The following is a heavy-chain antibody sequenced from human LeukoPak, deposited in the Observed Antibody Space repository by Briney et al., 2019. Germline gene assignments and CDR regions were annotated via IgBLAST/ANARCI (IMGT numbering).Heavy chain of an antibody. V-gene: IGHV4-39*07. Sequence: SETLSLTCTVSGGSISSGDYYWGWIRQPPGKGLEWIGSIYYSGSTYYNPSLKSRVTISVDTSKNQFSLKLSSVTAADTAVYYCASDEATMKLDYWGQGTLVTVSS. D-gene: IGHD5-12*01. CDR1: GGSISSGDYY. CDR2: IYYSGST. J-gene: IGHJ4*02. CDR3: ASDEATMKLDY.